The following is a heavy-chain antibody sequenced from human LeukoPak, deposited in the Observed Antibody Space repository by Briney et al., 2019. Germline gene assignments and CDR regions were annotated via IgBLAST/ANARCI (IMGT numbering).Heavy chain of an antibody. CDR1: GGSFSGYY. D-gene: IGHD1-26*01. J-gene: IGHJ4*02. Sequence: SETLSLTCAVYGGSFSGYYWSWIRQPPGKGLEWIGEINHSGSTNYNPSLKSRVTISVDTSKNQFSLKLSSVTAADTAVYYCAGVRGSYYALYYFDYWGQGTLVTVSS. CDR2: INHSGST. V-gene: IGHV4-34*01. CDR3: AGVRGSYYALYYFDY.